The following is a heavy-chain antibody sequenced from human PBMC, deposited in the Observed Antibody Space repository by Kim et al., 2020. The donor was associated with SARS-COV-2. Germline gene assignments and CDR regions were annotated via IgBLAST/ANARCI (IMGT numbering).Heavy chain of an antibody. J-gene: IGHJ6*04. D-gene: IGHD6-19*01. CDR3: ARAPARIAVAGYYFYYGMDV. CDR1: GFTFSSYD. Sequence: GGSLRLSCAASGFTFSSYDMHWVRQATGKGLEWVSTIGTAGDTYYPGSVKGRFTISRENAKNSLYLQMNSLGAGDTAVYYCARAPARIAVAGYYFYYGMDVWGKGTTVTVSS. V-gene: IGHV3-13*01. CDR2: IGTAGDT.